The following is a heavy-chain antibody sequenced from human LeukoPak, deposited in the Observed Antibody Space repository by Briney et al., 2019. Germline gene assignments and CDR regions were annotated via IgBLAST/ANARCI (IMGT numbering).Heavy chain of an antibody. CDR3: ARDRGHMVRGVINYHYGMDV. CDR2: INPNSGGT. CDR1: GYTFTGYY. D-gene: IGHD3-10*01. J-gene: IGHJ6*02. Sequence: GASVKVSCKASGYTFTGYYMHWVRQAPGQGLEWMGWINPNSGGTNYAQKFQGRVTMTRDTSISTAYMELSRLRSDDTAVYYCARDRGHMVRGVINYHYGMDVWGQGTTVTVSS. V-gene: IGHV1-2*02.